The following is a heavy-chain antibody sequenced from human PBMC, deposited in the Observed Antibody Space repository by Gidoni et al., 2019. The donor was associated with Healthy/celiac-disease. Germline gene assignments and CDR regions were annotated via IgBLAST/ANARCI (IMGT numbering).Heavy chain of an antibody. D-gene: IGHD6-19*01. Sequence: EVQLVESGGGLVQPGGSLRLSCEASGFTFSSYWMSWVRQAPGKGLEWVANIKQDGSEKYYVDSVKGRFTISRDNAKNSLYLQMNSLRAEDTAVYYYARDKRIAVAGADYWGQGTLVTVSS. CDR3: ARDKRIAVAGADY. CDR2: IKQDGSEK. V-gene: IGHV3-7*03. CDR1: GFTFSSYW. J-gene: IGHJ4*02.